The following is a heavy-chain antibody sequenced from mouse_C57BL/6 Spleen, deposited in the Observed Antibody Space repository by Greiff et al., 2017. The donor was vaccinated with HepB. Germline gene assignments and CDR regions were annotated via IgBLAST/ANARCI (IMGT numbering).Heavy chain of an antibody. CDR2: IDPSDSET. V-gene: IGHV1-52*01. J-gene: IGHJ2*01. CDR1: GYTFTSYW. Sequence: QVQLQQSGAELVRPGSSVKLSCKASGYTFTSYWMHWVKQRPIQGLEWIGNIDPSDSETHYNQKFKDKATLTVDKSSSTAYMQLSSLTSEDSAVYYCARWDGYYVFLDYWGQGTTLTVSS. CDR3: ARWDGYYVFLDY. D-gene: IGHD2-3*01.